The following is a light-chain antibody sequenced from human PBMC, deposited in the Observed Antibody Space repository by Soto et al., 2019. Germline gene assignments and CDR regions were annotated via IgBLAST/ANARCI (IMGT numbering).Light chain of an antibody. CDR3: QQRSNWPPIT. CDR1: QSVSSN. J-gene: IGKJ5*01. V-gene: IGKV3D-15*01. CDR2: DAS. Sequence: EIVMTQSPATLSVSPGERATLSCRASQSVSSNLAWYQQKPGQAPRLLIYDASNRATGIPARFSGSGSGTEFTLSISSLQSEDFAVYYCQQRSNWPPITFGQGTRLEIK.